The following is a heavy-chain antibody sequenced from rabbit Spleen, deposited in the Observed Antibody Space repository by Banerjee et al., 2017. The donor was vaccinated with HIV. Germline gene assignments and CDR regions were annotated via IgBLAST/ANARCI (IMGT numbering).Heavy chain of an antibody. J-gene: IGHJ6*01. CDR2: IYAGKGST. Sequence: QEQLEESGGDLVKPEGSLTLTCTASGFSFSSSYWICWVRQAPGRGLEWIGIIYAGKGSTDYANWVNGRFTISSHNAQNTVDLQMNSLTAADTATYFCMRSVNGWFGDLWGPGTLVTVS. CDR1: GFSFSSSYW. V-gene: IGHV1S45*01. D-gene: IGHD5-1*01. CDR3: MRSVNGWFGDL.